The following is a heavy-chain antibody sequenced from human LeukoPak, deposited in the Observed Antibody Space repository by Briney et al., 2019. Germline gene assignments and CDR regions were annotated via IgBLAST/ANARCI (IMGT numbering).Heavy chain of an antibody. Sequence: GSLRLSCAASGSIFNSYTMNWVRQAPGKGLEWVSAIRSSSSSIYYADSVKGRFTISRDNAKNSVYLQMNSLRAEDTAVYYCTRDGQYYGMDVWGQGTTVTVSS. CDR1: GSIFNSYT. J-gene: IGHJ6*02. CDR3: TRDGQYYGMDV. CDR2: IRSSSSSI. V-gene: IGHV3-21*01.